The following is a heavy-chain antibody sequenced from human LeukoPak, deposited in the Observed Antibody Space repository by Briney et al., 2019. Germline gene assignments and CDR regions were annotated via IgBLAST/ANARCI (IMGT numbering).Heavy chain of an antibody. CDR2: IYPGDSDT. J-gene: IGHJ4*02. CDR3: ARYPKNYCDLTGYFDL. D-gene: IGHD3-22*01. Sequence: PGESLKISCKGSGYSFTTYWIGWVRQMPGKGLECLGVIYPGDSDTRYSPSFQGQVTISADKSISTAYLQWSSLKASDTAIYYCARYPKNYCDLTGYFDLWGQGTLVTVSS. CDR1: GYSFTTYW. V-gene: IGHV5-51*01.